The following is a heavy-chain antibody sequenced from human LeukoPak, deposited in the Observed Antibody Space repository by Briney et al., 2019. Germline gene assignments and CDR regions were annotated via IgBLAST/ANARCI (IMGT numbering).Heavy chain of an antibody. CDR2: IYPGDSDT. V-gene: IGHV5-51*01. CDR3: ARVQCGGDCYSPFDY. CDR1: GYSFASYW. D-gene: IGHD2-21*02. J-gene: IGHJ4*02. Sequence: GESLKISCNGSGYSFASYWIGWVRQMPGKGLEWMGIIYPGDSDTRYSPSFQGQVTISADKSISTAYLQWSSLKASDTAMYYCARVQCGGDCYSPFDYWGQGTLVTVSS.